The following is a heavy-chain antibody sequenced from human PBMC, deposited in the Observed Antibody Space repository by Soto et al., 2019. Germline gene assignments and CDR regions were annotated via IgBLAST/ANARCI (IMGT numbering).Heavy chain of an antibody. V-gene: IGHV4-31*03. CDR2: VYCGGST. Sequence: SETLSLTCTVSGGSISSGGYYWIWIRQHPGQGLEWIRNVYCGGSTYYNPSLNRRVTISEDTSKNQFSLMLSSVTAADTTDYYCASHIAARRDGDPSGADYWGQGTLGTV. J-gene: IGHJ4*02. D-gene: IGHD6-6*01. CDR1: GGSISSGGYY. CDR3: ASHIAARRDGDPSGADY.